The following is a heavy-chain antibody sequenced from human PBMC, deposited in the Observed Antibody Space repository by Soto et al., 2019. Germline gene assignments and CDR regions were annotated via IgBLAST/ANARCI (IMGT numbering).Heavy chain of an antibody. Sequence: EVQLVESGGGLVKPGGSLRLSCAASGFTFSSYTMNWVRQAPGKGLEWVSSISSGSSYIYYADSVKGRFTISRDNAKNSPYLQMNSLRAEDTAVYYCARYSYWQDYWGQGTLVTVSS. V-gene: IGHV3-21*01. CDR2: ISSGSSYI. D-gene: IGHD5-18*01. CDR1: GFTFSSYT. CDR3: ARYSYWQDY. J-gene: IGHJ4*02.